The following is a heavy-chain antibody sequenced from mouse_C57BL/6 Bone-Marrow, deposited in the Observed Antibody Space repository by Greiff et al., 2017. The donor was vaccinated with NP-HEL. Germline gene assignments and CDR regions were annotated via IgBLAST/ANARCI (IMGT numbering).Heavy chain of an antibody. D-gene: IGHD4-1*01. Sequence: ESGPGLVKPSQSLSLTCSVTGYSITSGYYWNWLRQFPGKKLEWMGYISYDGSNNYNPSLKNRISITRDTSKNQFFLKLNSVTTEDTATYYSARDDELLGRAYWGQGTLVTVSA. CDR1: GYSITSGYY. CDR2: ISYDGSN. V-gene: IGHV3-6*01. J-gene: IGHJ3*01. CDR3: ARDDELLGRAY.